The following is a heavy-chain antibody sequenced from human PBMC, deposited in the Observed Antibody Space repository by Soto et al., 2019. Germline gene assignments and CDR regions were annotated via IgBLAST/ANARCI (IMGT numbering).Heavy chain of an antibody. V-gene: IGHV3-43*01. Sequence: GGSLRLSCAASGFNFDDYNMHWVRQGPGKGLEWVSLISWAGGTTYYADSVKGRFTIYRDNSKNSLYLQMNSLRNEDTALYYCTKAQEAAAGIQYYLGMDVWGQGTTVTVSS. CDR1: GFNFDDYN. CDR3: TKAQEAAAGIQYYLGMDV. J-gene: IGHJ6*02. CDR2: ISWAGGTT. D-gene: IGHD6-13*01.